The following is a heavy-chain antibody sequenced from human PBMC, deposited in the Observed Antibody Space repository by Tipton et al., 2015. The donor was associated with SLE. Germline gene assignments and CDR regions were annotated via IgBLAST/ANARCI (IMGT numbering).Heavy chain of an antibody. CDR2: IKQDGSEK. CDR3: ARDKGRYCSSTSCFLDV. Sequence: GSLRLSCAASGFTFSSYWMSWVRQAPGKGLEWVANIKQDGSEKYYVDSVKGRFTISRDNAKNSLYLQMNSLRAEDTAVYYCARDKGRYCSSTSCFLDVWGQGTTVTVSS. V-gene: IGHV3-7*03. CDR1: GFTFSSYW. D-gene: IGHD2-2*01. J-gene: IGHJ6*02.